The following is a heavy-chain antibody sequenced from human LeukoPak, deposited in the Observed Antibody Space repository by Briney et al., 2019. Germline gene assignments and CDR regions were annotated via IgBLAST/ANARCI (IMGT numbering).Heavy chain of an antibody. CDR1: GGTFSNYY. CDR2: INQSGST. D-gene: IGHD3-10*01. J-gene: IGHJ4*02. CDR3: ASFKDGSGSYDY. Sequence: PSETLSLTCAVYGGTFSNYYWTWIRQPPGKGLEWIGEINQSGSTHYNPSLKSRVTISVDTSKNQFSLKLSSVTAADTAVYYCASFKDGSGSYDYWGQGTLVTVSS. V-gene: IGHV4-34*01.